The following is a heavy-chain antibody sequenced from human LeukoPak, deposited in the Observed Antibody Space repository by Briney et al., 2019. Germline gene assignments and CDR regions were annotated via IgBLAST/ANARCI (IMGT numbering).Heavy chain of an antibody. CDR1: GYTFTGYY. CDR3: ARPRYDSSGYYFDY. D-gene: IGHD3-22*01. Sequence: ASVKVSCKASGYTFTGYYMHWVQQAPGQGLEWMGWINPNSGGTNYAQKFQGRVTMTRDTSISTAYMELSRLRSDDTAVYYCARPRYDSSGYYFDYWGQGTLVTVSS. CDR2: INPNSGGT. V-gene: IGHV1-2*02. J-gene: IGHJ4*02.